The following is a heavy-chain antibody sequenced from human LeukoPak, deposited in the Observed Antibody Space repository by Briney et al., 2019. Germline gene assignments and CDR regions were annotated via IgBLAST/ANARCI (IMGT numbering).Heavy chain of an antibody. D-gene: IGHD3-9*01. CDR3: AREDGVRYFDWLSDNWFDP. Sequence: ASVTVSCKASGYTFTSYYMHWVRQAPGQGLEWMGIINPSGGSTSYAQKFQGRVTMTRDTSTSTVYMELSSLRSEDTAVYYCAREDGVRYFDWLSDNWFDPWGQGTLVTVSS. V-gene: IGHV1-46*01. J-gene: IGHJ5*02. CDR1: GYTFTSYY. CDR2: INPSGGST.